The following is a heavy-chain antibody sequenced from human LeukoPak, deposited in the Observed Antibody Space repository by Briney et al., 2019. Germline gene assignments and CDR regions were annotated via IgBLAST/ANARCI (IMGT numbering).Heavy chain of an antibody. V-gene: IGHV3-53*01. Sequence: GGSLRLSCAASGSTVSRNYMTWVRQAPGKGLEWVSVIYSDGSTYYADSVKGRFTISRDNSKNTLFLQMNSLRAEDTAVYYCARDPQSSQQLVSYWGQGTLVTVSS. CDR2: IYSDGST. D-gene: IGHD6-13*01. CDR1: GSTVSRNY. CDR3: ARDPQSSQQLVSY. J-gene: IGHJ4*02.